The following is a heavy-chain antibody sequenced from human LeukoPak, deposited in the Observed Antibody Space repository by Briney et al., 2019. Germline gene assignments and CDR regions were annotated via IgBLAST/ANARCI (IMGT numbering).Heavy chain of an antibody. CDR3: AARDYGDYLLFDY. D-gene: IGHD4-17*01. CDR2: IKQDGSEK. V-gene: IGHV3-7*01. Sequence: GGSLRLSCAASGFTFSSYWMSWVRQAPGKGLEWVANIKQDGSEKYYVDSVKGRFTISRDNAKNSLYLQMNSLRAEDTAVYYCAARDYGDYLLFDYWGQGTLVTVSS. J-gene: IGHJ4*02. CDR1: GFTFSSYW.